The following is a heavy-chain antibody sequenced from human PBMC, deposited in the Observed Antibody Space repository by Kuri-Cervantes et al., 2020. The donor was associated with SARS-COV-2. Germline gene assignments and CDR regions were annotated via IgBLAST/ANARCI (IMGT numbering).Heavy chain of an antibody. D-gene: IGHD2-21*02. V-gene: IGHV3-21*01. CDR3: AKDQGRVVVTAIFGY. J-gene: IGHJ4*02. Sequence: GGSLRLSCAASGFTFSSYSMNWVRQAPGKGLEWVSSISSSSSYIYYADSVKGRFTISRDNAKNSLYLQMNSLRAEDTAVYYCAKDQGRVVVTAIFGYWGQGTLVTVSS. CDR1: GFTFSSYS. CDR2: ISSSSSYI.